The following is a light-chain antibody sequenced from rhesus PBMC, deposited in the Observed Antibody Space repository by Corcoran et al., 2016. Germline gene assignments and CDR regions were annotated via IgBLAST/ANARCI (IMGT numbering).Light chain of an antibody. CDR2: AAS. V-gene: IGKV3-17*02. CDR1: QSASRR. Sequence: EIVMTQSPATLSLSSVERATLSCRASQSASRRSAWYQQKPGQPPRLLIYAASIRVTGIPDRVSGSGSGTDVTRALSSQQFEDIATYNGLQDYATEYRFGQGTKVEVK. CDR3: LQDYATEYR. J-gene: IGKJ2*01.